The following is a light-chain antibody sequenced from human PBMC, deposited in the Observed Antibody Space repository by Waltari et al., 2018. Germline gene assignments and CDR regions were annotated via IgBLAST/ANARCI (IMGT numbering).Light chain of an antibody. CDR3: QQANSFPPT. Sequence: DIQMTQSPSSVSASVGDRVTITCRASQDVARWLAWYQQKPGKAPNLLIYAASSLHSGVPSRFSGSGSGTDFTLTISSLQPDDFATYYCQQANSFPPTFGPGTTVDSK. V-gene: IGKV1D-12*01. J-gene: IGKJ3*01. CDR2: AAS. CDR1: QDVARW.